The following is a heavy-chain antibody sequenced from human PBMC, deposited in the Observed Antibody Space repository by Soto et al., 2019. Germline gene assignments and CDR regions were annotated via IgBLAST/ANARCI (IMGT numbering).Heavy chain of an antibody. CDR1: GDSVSSKSAA. D-gene: IGHD6-6*01. J-gene: IGHJ3*02. CDR2: TYYRSKWYN. CDR3: VRDFDGAARRAFDI. V-gene: IGHV6-1*01. Sequence: QSQTLSLTCGISGDSVSSKSAAWNWIRQSPSRGLEWLGRTYYRSKWYNDYALSVKSRITIKPDSSKNQFSLQLNSVTPEDTAVYYCVRDFDGAARRAFDIWGQGTMVTVSS.